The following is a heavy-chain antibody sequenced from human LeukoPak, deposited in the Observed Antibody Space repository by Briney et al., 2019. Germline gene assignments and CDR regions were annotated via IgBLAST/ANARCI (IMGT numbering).Heavy chain of an antibody. V-gene: IGHV1-18*01. D-gene: IGHD3-16*02. CDR3: ARELYGDYVDY. J-gene: IGHJ4*02. CDR1: GYTFTSYG. CDR2: INPNNGNT. Sequence: ASVKVSCKASGYTFTSYGITWVRQAPGQGLAWMGWINPNNGNTNYAQRLQGRVTMTTDTSRSTAHMELRSLKSDDTAVYYCARELYGDYVDYWGQGTLVTVSS.